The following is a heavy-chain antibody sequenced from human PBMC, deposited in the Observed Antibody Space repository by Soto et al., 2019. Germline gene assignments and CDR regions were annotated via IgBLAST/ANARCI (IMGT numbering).Heavy chain of an antibody. V-gene: IGHV4-59*12. CDR3: ARVYSGSTYYFDY. CDR1: GGSISSYY. Sequence: SETLSLTCTVSGGSISSYYWSWIRQPPGKGLEWIGYIYYSGSTNYNPSLKSRVTISVDTSKNQFSLKLSSVTAADTAVYYCARVYSGSTYYFDYWGQGTLVTVSS. D-gene: IGHD1-26*01. CDR2: IYYSGST. J-gene: IGHJ4*02.